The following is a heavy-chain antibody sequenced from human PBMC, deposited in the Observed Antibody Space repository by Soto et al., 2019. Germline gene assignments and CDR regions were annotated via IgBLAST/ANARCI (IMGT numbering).Heavy chain of an antibody. V-gene: IGHV4-59*01. CDR3: AREVSPLAFDI. CDR1: CGSISIYY. Sequence: LSLTFTVSCGSISIYYWSLIRQPPGKGLEWIGYIYYSGSTNYNPSLKSRVTISVDTSKNQFSLKLSSVTAADTAVYYCAREVSPLAFDIWGQGTMVTVSS. D-gene: IGHD1-20*01. CDR2: IYYSGST. J-gene: IGHJ3*02.